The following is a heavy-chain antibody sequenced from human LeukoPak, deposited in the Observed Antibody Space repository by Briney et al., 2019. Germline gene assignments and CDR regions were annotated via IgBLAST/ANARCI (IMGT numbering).Heavy chain of an antibody. CDR1: GYLISSGYY. J-gene: IGHJ6*03. CDR2: IYHSGST. D-gene: IGHD2-15*01. V-gene: IGHV4-38-2*02. CDR3: ASCSGGSCTYYYYMDV. Sequence: PSEPLSLTCTVSGYLISSGYYWGWIRQPPGKGLEWIGSIYHSGSTYYNPSLKSRVTISVDTPKTHFSLKLSSVTAPDTAVYYCASCSGGSCTYYYYMDVWGKGTTVTVSS.